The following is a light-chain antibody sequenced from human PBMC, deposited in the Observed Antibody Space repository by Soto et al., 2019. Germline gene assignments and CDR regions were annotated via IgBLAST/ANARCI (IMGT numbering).Light chain of an antibody. CDR3: QHYYNFPLT. Sequence: DIQMTQSPSSLSASVGDRVTITCQTSQGINNYLNWYQQKPGQAPKLLIYDVSHLETGVPFRFRGSGSGQFFTLTITSLQPEDFATYYCQHYYNFPLTVGGGTKVDSK. J-gene: IGKJ4*01. CDR2: DVS. V-gene: IGKV1-33*01. CDR1: QGINNY.